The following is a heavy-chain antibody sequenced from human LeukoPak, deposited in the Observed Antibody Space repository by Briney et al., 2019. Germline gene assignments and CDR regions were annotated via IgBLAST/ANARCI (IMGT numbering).Heavy chain of an antibody. CDR1: GFTFSSSA. CDR2: IAHHGNNK. J-gene: IGHJ4*02. CDR3: AKDGSWSCTD. D-gene: IGHD2-8*02. Sequence: GGSLRLSCAASGFTFSSSAMHWVRQGPGKGLEWVAYIAHHGNNKYYADSVKGRFTISRDNSKRTLYLQMNSLRADDTAVYYCAKDGSWSCTDWGQGALVTVSS. V-gene: IGHV3-30*02.